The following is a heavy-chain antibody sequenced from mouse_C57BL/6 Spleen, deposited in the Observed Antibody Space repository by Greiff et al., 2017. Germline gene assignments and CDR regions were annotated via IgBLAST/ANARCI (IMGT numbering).Heavy chain of an antibody. J-gene: IGHJ1*03. CDR2: IDPEDGET. CDR3: ARSDDYDEYWYVDV. CDR1: GFNIKDYY. Sequence: EVQLVESGAELVKPGASVKLSCTASGFNIKDYYMHWVKQRTEQGLEWIGRIDPEDGETKYAPKFQGKATLTADTSSNTAYLQLSSLTSEDTAVYYCARSDDYDEYWYVDVWGTGTTVTVAS. V-gene: IGHV14-2*01. D-gene: IGHD2-4*01.